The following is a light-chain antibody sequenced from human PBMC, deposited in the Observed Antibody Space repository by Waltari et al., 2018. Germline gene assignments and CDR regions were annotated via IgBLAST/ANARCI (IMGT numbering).Light chain of an antibody. CDR1: NIVSRS. J-gene: IGLJ3*02. V-gene: IGLV3-21*04. CDR2: ADD. CDR3: QVWDNDSDHWV. Sequence: SYVLTQPPSVSVAPRKAATITCGGDNIVSRSDHWYQQKPGRAPVLFISADDDRPSGIPERFCGSNSGNTATLTISGVEAGDEADYCCQVWDNDSDHWVFGGGTKLTVL.